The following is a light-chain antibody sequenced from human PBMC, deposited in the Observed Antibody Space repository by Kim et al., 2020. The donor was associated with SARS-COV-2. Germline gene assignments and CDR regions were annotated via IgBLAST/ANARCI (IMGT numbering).Light chain of an antibody. CDR3: QQYGSSPWT. CDR1: QSVSSSY. V-gene: IGKV3-20*01. CDR2: GAS. Sequence: EIVLTQSPCTLSLSPGERATLSCRASQSVSSSYLAWYQQKPGQAPRLLIYGASSRATGIPDRFSGSGSGTDFTLTISRLEPEDFAVYYSQQYGSSPWTFGQGAKVDI. J-gene: IGKJ1*01.